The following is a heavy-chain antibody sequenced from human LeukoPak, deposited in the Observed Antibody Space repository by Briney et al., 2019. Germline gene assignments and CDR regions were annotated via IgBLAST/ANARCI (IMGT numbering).Heavy chain of an antibody. CDR2: IHYIGST. CDR3: ARVLLVSSGTFYFDY. Sequence: SETLSLTCTVSGGSISSYYWSWVRQPPGKGLEWIGYIHYIGSTNYNPSLKNRVTTSVDTSKNQFSLKLTSVTAADTAVYYCARVLLVSSGTFYFDYWGQGTLVTVSS. V-gene: IGHV4-59*01. J-gene: IGHJ4*02. CDR1: GGSISSYY. D-gene: IGHD6-25*01.